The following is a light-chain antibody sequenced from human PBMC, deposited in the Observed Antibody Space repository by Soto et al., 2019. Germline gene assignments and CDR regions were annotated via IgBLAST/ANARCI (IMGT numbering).Light chain of an antibody. J-gene: IGKJ1*01. V-gene: IGKV3-20*01. Sequence: EIVLTQSPGTLSLSPGEGATLSCRASQSVKSDSLAWYQQKPGQAPRLLIYGASTRATGVPDGFRGSGSGTDFTLTIRRLEPEDFAVYWCQQYGSSLAFGQGTKVDIK. CDR1: QSVKSDS. CDR3: QQYGSSLA. CDR2: GAS.